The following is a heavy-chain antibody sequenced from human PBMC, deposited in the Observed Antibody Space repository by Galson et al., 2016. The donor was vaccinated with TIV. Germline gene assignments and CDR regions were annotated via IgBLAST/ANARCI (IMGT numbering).Heavy chain of an antibody. CDR1: GGSVPSSSYF. CDR3: ARVVILLELVWYFDL. CDR2: IFYTTRK. V-gene: IGHV4-39*01. D-gene: IGHD3-22*01. J-gene: IGHJ2*01. Sequence: SETLSLTCTVSGGSVPSSSYFWGWIRQPPGKGLEWIGNIFYTTRKSHNPSLQSRVTLSVDTSKNQFSLRLSSVTAADTAVYYCARVVILLELVWYFDLWGHGTLVTVSS.